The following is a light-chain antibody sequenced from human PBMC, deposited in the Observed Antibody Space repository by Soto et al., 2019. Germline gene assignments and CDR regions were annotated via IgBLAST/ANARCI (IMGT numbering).Light chain of an antibody. CDR3: QQRSIWPWT. CDR1: QSVSSY. Sequence: EIVVTQSPATLSLSPGERATLSCRASQSVSSYLAWYQQKPGQAPRLLIYDASNRAAGIPARFSGSGSGTDFTLTISSLEPEDFAVYYCQQRSIWPWTFGQGTKVDIK. CDR2: DAS. V-gene: IGKV3-11*01. J-gene: IGKJ1*01.